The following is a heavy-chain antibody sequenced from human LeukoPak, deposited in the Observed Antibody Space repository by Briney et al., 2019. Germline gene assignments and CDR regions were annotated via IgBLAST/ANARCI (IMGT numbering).Heavy chain of an antibody. Sequence: SETLSLTCTVSGGSISSYYWSWIRQPPGKGLEWIGYIYYSGSTNYNPSLKSRVTISVDTSKNQFSLKLSSVTAADTAVYYCARGPDYYGSGIDYWGQGTLVTVSS. V-gene: IGHV4-59*12. CDR1: GGSISSYY. CDR3: ARGPDYYGSGIDY. D-gene: IGHD3-10*01. CDR2: IYYSGST. J-gene: IGHJ4*02.